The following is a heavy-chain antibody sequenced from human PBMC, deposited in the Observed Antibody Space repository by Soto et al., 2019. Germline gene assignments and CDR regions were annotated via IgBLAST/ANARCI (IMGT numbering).Heavy chain of an antibody. CDR1: GGSISSSSYY. J-gene: IGHJ4*02. V-gene: IGHV4-39*01. D-gene: IGHD1-26*01. CDR2: IYYSGST. CDR3: ARGGQLGATISD. Sequence: QLQLQESGPGLVKPSETLSLTCTVSGGSISSSSYYWGWIRQPPGKGLEWIGSIYYSGSTYYNPSLKSRVTISVDTSKNQFSLKLSSVTAADTAVYYCARGGQLGATISDWGQGTLVTVSS.